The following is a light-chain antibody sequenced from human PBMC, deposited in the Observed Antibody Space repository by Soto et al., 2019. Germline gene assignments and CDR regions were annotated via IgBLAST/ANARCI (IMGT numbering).Light chain of an antibody. CDR3: QHYNSYSEA. CDR1: QSIGSR. V-gene: IGKV1-5*03. CDR2: EAS. Sequence: DIQMTQSPSTLSASVGDRVTITCRASQSIGSRLAWYQQKPGKAPNLLIYEASSLESGVPSRFSGSGSGTEFTLTISSLQPDDFATYYCQHYNSYSEAFGQGTKVDIK. J-gene: IGKJ1*01.